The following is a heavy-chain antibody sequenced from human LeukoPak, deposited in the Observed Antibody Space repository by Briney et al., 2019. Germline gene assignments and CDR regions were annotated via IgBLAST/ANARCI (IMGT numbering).Heavy chain of an antibody. CDR3: ARDHCTSSGCYEYYYYGVDV. D-gene: IGHD2-2*01. V-gene: IGHV1-2*02. Sequence: ASVKVSCKASGYTFIGYYIHWVRQAPGQGLEWMGWINPNSGGTNSAQKFQGRVTMTRDTSVSTAYMELSRLRSDDTAVYYCARDHCTSSGCYEYYYYGVDVWGQGTTVTVSS. J-gene: IGHJ6*02. CDR2: INPNSGGT. CDR1: GYTFIGYY.